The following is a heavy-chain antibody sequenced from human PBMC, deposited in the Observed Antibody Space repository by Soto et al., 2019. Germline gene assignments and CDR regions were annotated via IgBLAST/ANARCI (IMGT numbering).Heavy chain of an antibody. V-gene: IGHV4-30-4*08. D-gene: IGHD2-2*01. CDR1: GGSISSGDYY. Sequence: QVQLQESGPGLVKPSQTLSLPCSVSGGSISSGDYYWSWIRQPPGQGLEWLGYMFYTGTTYYNPTLKSRITISMDTSTKQYSLRLTSVTAADTAEYHCARFVRFCSSPSRRGRNWFDPWGQGTRVTVSS. CDR2: MFYTGTT. CDR3: ARFVRFCSSPSRRGRNWFDP. J-gene: IGHJ5*02.